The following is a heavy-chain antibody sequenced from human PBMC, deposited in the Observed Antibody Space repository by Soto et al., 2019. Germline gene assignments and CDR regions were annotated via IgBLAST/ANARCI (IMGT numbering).Heavy chain of an antibody. D-gene: IGHD4-4*01. CDR1: GGSISIYY. Sequence: SETLSLTCTVSGGSISIYYWSWIRQPPGKGLEWIGYIYYSGSTNYNPSLKSRVTISVDTSKNQFSLKLSSVTAADTAVYYCAREPLTTAGYNAFDIWGQGTMVTVSS. J-gene: IGHJ3*02. CDR2: IYYSGST. V-gene: IGHV4-59*12. CDR3: AREPLTTAGYNAFDI.